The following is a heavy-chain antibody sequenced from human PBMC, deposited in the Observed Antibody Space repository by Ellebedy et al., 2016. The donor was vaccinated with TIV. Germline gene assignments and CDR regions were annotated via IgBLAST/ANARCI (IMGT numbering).Heavy chain of an antibody. V-gene: IGHV4-4*07. CDR3: ARCPGDTAMVTCYFDY. CDR2: IYTSGST. D-gene: IGHD5-18*01. CDR1: GGSISSYY. J-gene: IGHJ4*02. Sequence: MPSETLSLTCTVSGGSISSYYWSWIRQPAGKGLEWIGRIYTSGSTNYNPSLQSRVTMSVDTSKTQFSLKLSSVTAADTAVYYCARCPGDTAMVTCYFDYWGQGTLVTVSS.